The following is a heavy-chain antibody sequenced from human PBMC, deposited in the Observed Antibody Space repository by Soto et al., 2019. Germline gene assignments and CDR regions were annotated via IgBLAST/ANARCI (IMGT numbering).Heavy chain of an antibody. CDR1: GFPFISTW. CDR2: INSDGSST. J-gene: IGHJ6*02. V-gene: IGHV3-74*01. Sequence: GGPLSFSCAPFGFPFISTWFNWFRQAPGKGLVWVSRINSDGSSTSYADSVKGRFTISRDNAKNTLYLQMNSLRAEDTAVYYCARGVAYYDFWSGLLDVWGQGTTVTVSS. CDR3: ARGVAYYDFWSGLLDV. D-gene: IGHD3-3*01.